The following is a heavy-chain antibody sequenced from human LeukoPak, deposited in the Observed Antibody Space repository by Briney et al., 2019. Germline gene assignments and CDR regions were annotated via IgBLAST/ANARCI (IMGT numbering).Heavy chain of an antibody. V-gene: IGHV1-2*02. D-gene: IGHD3-22*01. CDR2: INPNSGGT. CDR1: GYTFTGYY. J-gene: IGHJ4*02. Sequence: ASVKVSCKASGYTFTGYYMHWVRQAPGQGLEWMGWINPNSGGTNYAQKFQGRVTMTRDTSISTAYMELSRLRSDDTAVYYCARDSSWGSGYYYFDYWGQGTLVTVSS. CDR3: ARDSSWGSGYYYFDY.